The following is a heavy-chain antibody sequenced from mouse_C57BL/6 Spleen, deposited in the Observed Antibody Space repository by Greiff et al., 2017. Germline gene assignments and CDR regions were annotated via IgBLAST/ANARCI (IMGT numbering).Heavy chain of an antibody. J-gene: IGHJ2*01. CDR3: ARGVIYDGYTYYFDY. D-gene: IGHD2-3*01. CDR1: GYTFTSYG. V-gene: IGHV1-81*01. CDR2: IYPRSGNT. Sequence: QVQLQQSGAELARPGASVKLSCKASGYTFTSYGISWVKQRTGQGLEWIGEIYPRSGNTYYNEKFKGKATLTADKSSSTAYMELRSLTSEDSAVYFCARGVIYDGYTYYFDYWGQGTTLTVSS.